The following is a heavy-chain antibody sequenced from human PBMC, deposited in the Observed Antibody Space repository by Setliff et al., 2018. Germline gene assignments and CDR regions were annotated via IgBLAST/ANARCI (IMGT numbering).Heavy chain of an antibody. D-gene: IGHD3-10*01. CDR3: RQWFGELSRDY. V-gene: IGHV3-7*03. CDR2: INPGGSEK. CDR1: GFTFSSLW. Sequence: GGSLRLSCAASGFTFSSLWMSWVRQAPGRGLEWVASINPGGSEKYYVDSVKGRFTISGDSSKNAVYLQMNSLRADDTAVYYCRQWFGELSRDYWGPGTLVTVSS. J-gene: IGHJ4*02.